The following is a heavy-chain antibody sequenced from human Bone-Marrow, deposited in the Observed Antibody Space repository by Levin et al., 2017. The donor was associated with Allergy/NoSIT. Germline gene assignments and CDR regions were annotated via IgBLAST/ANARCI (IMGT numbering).Heavy chain of an antibody. J-gene: IGHJ4*02. Sequence: ASVKVSCKPSGYPFTNYFVAWVRQAPGQGPEWMGWINPDTGDTKYAQKFQDRVTMTRDTSISTAFMELRGLRSDDTAVYYCVRSRSFYFDNWGQGTLITVSS. CDR2: INPDTGDT. V-gene: IGHV1-2*02. CDR1: GYPFTNYF. D-gene: IGHD3-16*02. CDR3: VRSRSFYFDN.